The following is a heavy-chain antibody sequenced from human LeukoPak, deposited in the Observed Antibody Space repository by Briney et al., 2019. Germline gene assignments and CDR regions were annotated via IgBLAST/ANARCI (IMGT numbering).Heavy chain of an antibody. V-gene: IGHV3-9*01. J-gene: IGHJ3*02. D-gene: IGHD6-13*01. CDR2: ISWNSGRI. CDR3: AKGRSSWYTRDAFDI. Sequence: GRSLRLSCAASGFTFDDYAMPWVRQTPGKGLEWVSSISWNSGRIGYADSVKGRFTISRDNAKKSLYLQMNSLRVEDTALYYCAKGRSSWYTRDAFDIWGQGTMVTVSS. CDR1: GFTFDDYA.